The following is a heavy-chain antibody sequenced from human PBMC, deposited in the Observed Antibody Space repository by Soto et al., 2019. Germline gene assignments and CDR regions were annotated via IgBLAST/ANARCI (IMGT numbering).Heavy chain of an antibody. CDR3: ARIPSSGWNYYYYGMDV. CDR1: GFSLSNARMG. Sequence: QVTLKESGPVLVKPTETLTLTCTVSGFSLSNARMGVSWIRQPPGKALEWLAHIFSNDEKSYSTSLKSRLTISKDTPKSQVVLTMTNMDPVDTATYYCARIPSSGWNYYYYGMDVWGQGTTVTVSS. D-gene: IGHD6-19*01. CDR2: IFSNDEK. V-gene: IGHV2-26*01. J-gene: IGHJ6*02.